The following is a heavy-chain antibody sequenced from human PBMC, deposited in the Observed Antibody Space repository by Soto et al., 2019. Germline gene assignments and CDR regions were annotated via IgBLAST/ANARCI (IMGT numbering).Heavy chain of an antibody. CDR1: GGSISSYY. D-gene: IGHD2-21*02. J-gene: IGHJ6*02. CDR3: ARAGSCGGDCYVNYYYGMDV. V-gene: IGHV4-59*01. Sequence: SETLSLTCTVSGGSISSYYWSWIRQPPGKGLEWIGYIYYSGSTNYNPSLKSRVTISVDTSKNQFSLKLSSVTAADTAVYYCARAGSCGGDCYVNYYYGMDVWGQGTTVTVSS. CDR2: IYYSGST.